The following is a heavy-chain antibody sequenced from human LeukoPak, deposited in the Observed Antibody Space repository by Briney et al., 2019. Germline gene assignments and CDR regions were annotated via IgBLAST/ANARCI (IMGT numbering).Heavy chain of an antibody. V-gene: IGHV4-4*07. D-gene: IGHD2-2*01. J-gene: IGHJ6*03. CDR1: GGSISSYY. CDR2: IYTSGST. Sequence: PSETLSLTCTVSGGSISSYYWSWIRQPAGKGLEWIGRIYTSGSTNYNPSLKSRVTMSVDTSKNQFSLKLSSVTAEATAVYYCARQDIVVVPAAKDYYYYMDVWGKGTTVTVSS. CDR3: ARQDIVVVPAAKDYYYYMDV.